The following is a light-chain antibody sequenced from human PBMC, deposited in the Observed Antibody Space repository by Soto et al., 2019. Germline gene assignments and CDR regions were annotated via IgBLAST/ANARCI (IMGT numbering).Light chain of an antibody. Sequence: QSVLTQPASVSGSPGQSITISCTGTSSDVGNYKYVSWYQQHPGKAPKLVIYEVSNRPSGVSNRFSGSKSGNTASLTISGLQAEDEADYYCSSYTSSSTYVFGTGTKVTVL. V-gene: IGLV2-14*01. CDR2: EVS. CDR1: SSDVGNYKY. CDR3: SSYTSSSTYV. J-gene: IGLJ1*01.